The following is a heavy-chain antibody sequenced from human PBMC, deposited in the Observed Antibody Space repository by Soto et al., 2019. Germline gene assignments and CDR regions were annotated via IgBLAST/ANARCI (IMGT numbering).Heavy chain of an antibody. V-gene: IGHV4-31*03. CDR2: IYNSGST. CDR1: GGSISSGGYY. CDR3: ARRRVLHWYFDL. J-gene: IGHJ2*01. Sequence: QVQLQESGPGLVKPSQTLSLTCSVSGGSISSGGYYWSWIRQYPGKGLEWIGYIYNSGSTWYNPSLKRRVTISVASSKSQFSLRLSSVTAADTAVYYCARRRVLHWYFDLWGRGTLVTVSS. D-gene: IGHD3-10*01.